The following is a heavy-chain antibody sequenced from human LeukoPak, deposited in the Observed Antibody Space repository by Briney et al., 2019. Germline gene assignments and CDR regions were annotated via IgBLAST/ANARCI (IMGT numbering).Heavy chain of an antibody. Sequence: GGSLRLSCAASGFTFSIYGMHWVRQAPGKGLEWVAFIRYDGTNKYYADSVKGQFTISRDNSKNTLYLQMNSLRAEDTAVYYCAKVAPGLRRRLFDYWGQGTLVTVSS. D-gene: IGHD4-17*01. CDR1: GFTFSIYG. V-gene: IGHV3-30*02. CDR3: AKVAPGLRRRLFDY. J-gene: IGHJ4*02. CDR2: IRYDGTNK.